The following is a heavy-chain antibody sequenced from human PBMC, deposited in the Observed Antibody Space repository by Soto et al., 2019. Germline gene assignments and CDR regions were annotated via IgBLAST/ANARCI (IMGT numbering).Heavy chain of an antibody. D-gene: IGHD3-10*01. CDR1: GYTFSAYD. J-gene: IGHJ6*02. CDR3: ARAGAAPYYYGLDV. V-gene: IGHV1-18*01. CDR2: IRAYNGDT. Sequence: ASVKGSCKTCGYTFSAYDIYWVRQAPGQGLEWMGWIRAYNGDTNYAQKFQTRVTMTTDKSTDTAYMDLRSLTSDDTAIYYCARAGAAPYYYGLDVWG.